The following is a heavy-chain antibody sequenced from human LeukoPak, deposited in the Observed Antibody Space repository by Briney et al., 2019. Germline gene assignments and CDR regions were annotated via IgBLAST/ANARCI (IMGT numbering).Heavy chain of an antibody. D-gene: IGHD7-27*01. J-gene: IGHJ4*02. CDR3: ARAPDGLGIDY. CDR1: GYRFTSYY. CDR2: IYPGDSHT. Sequence: GESLKISCESSGYRFTSYYIGWVRQMSGKGLELMGIIYPGDSHTRYSPSFQGQVTISADKSTSTAYLQWSSLKASDTAMYYCARAPDGLGIDYWGQGTLVTVSS. V-gene: IGHV5-51*01.